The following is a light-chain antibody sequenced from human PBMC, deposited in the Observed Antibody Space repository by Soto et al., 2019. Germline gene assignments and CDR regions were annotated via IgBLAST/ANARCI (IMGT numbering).Light chain of an antibody. J-gene: IGKJ5*01. V-gene: IGKV1-39*01. Sequence: IQLTQSPSSLSASARDRVTITCRASQSVSSHLNWYQQKPGKAPKVLMYRASSLQSGVPSRFSGSGSGTDFTLTISSLQPEDFATYYCQQSYSTPPTFGQGTRLEI. CDR2: RAS. CDR1: QSVSSH. CDR3: QQSYSTPPT.